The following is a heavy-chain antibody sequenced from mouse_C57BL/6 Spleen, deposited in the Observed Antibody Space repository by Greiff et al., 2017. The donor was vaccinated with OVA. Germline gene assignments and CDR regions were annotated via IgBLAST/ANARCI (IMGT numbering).Heavy chain of an antibody. CDR2: INPSTGGT. CDR1: GYSFTGYY. D-gene: IGHD2-4*01. V-gene: IGHV1-42*01. Sequence: VQLQQSGPELVKPGASVKISCKASGYSFTGYYMNWVKQSPEKSLEWIGEINPSTGGTTYNQKFKAKATLTVDKSSSTAYMQLKSLTSEDSAVYYCARLDDYDVAYWGQWTLVTVSA. CDR3: ARLDDYDVAY. J-gene: IGHJ3*01.